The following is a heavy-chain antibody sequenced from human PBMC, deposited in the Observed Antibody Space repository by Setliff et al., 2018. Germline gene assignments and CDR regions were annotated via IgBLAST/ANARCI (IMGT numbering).Heavy chain of an antibody. CDR3: ARDLGHGGDSDY. Sequence: SETLSLTCTVSGYSISSGYIWGWIRQPPGKGLEWVGILGHTGSINYNPSLKSRLTISRDTSKNQVSLKLNSVTATDTAVYYCARDLGHGGDSDYWGQGILVTVSS. J-gene: IGHJ4*02. CDR2: LGHTGSI. D-gene: IGHD2-21*02. CDR1: GYSISSGYI. V-gene: IGHV4-38-2*02.